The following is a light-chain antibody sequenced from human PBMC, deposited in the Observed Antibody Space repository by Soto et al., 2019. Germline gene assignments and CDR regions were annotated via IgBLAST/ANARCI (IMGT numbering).Light chain of an antibody. CDR3: QHYNSYSEA. CDR2: KAS. CDR1: QANSSW. Sequence: IQVTQNTSTLSASVADSVTITGLAIQANSSWVASYQQKPGKAPEILNYKASTLKSGVPSRFSGSGSGTEFTLTSSSLQPDDFATYYCQHYNSYSEAFGQGTK. J-gene: IGKJ1*01. V-gene: IGKV1-5*03.